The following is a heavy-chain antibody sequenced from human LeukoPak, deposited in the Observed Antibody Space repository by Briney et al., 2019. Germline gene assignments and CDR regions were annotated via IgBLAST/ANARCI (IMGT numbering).Heavy chain of an antibody. D-gene: IGHD5-12*01. J-gene: IGHJ3*02. CDR3: ARDGDIVATIRSAFDI. V-gene: IGHV1-18*01. CDR2: ISAYNGNT. CDR1: GYTFTSYA. Sequence: EASVNVSCKASGYTFTSYAMNWVRQAPGQGLEWMGWISAYNGNTNYAQKLQGRVTMTTDTSTSTAYMELRSLRSDDTAVYYCARDGDIVATIRSAFDIWGQGTMVTVSS.